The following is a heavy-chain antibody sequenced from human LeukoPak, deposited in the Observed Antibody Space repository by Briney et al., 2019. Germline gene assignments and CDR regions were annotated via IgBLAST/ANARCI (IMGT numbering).Heavy chain of an antibody. CDR3: ARGGLFGEFFGMDV. CDR2: ISAYNGNT. J-gene: IGHJ6*02. Sequence: ASVTVSCKASGYTFTSYGISWVRQAPGQGLEGMGWISAYNGNTNYAQKLQGRVTMTTDTSTSTAYMELRSLRSDDTAAYYCARGGLFGEFFGMDVWGQGTTVTVSS. V-gene: IGHV1-18*01. CDR1: GYTFTSYG. D-gene: IGHD3-10*02.